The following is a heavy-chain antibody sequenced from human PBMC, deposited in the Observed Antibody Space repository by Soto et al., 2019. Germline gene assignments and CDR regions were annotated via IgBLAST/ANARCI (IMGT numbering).Heavy chain of an antibody. CDR3: ARSGSPGTDYYYGMDV. CDR2: INAGNGNT. J-gene: IGHJ6*02. CDR1: GYTFTSYA. Sequence: QVQLVQSGAEVKKPGASVKVSCKASGYTFTSYAMHWVRQAPGQRLEWMGWINAGNGNTKYSQKFQGRVTITRDTSASTAYMELSSLRSEDTAVYYCARSGSPGTDYYYGMDVWGQGTTVTVSS. D-gene: IGHD1-26*01. V-gene: IGHV1-3*01.